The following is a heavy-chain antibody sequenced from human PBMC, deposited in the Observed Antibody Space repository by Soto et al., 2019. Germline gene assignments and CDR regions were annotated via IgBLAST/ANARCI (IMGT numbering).Heavy chain of an antibody. Sequence: GGSLRLSCTVSGFTFSAFAMDWVRQAPGKGLEWVALISYDGTNEDYAESVRGRFTISRDNSKNTLYLDMNSLSAEDSAVYFCAKGVVREPAYFDYWGQGTLVTVSS. D-gene: IGHD3-10*01. CDR3: AKGVVREPAYFDY. CDR2: ISYDGTNE. V-gene: IGHV3-30*18. J-gene: IGHJ4*02. CDR1: GFTFSAFA.